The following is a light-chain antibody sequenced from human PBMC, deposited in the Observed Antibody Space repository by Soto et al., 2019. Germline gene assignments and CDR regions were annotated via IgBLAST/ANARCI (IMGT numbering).Light chain of an antibody. J-gene: IGLJ3*02. CDR3: SSYTTISTLEV. V-gene: IGLV2-14*01. CDR2: EVS. Sequence: QSVLTQPASVSGSPGQSITISCTGTSSDVGGYNYVSWYQQHPGKAPKLMIYEVSNRPSGVSNRFSGSKSGNTASLTISGLQAEYEADYYCSSYTTISTLEVFGGGTKLTVL. CDR1: SSDVGGYNY.